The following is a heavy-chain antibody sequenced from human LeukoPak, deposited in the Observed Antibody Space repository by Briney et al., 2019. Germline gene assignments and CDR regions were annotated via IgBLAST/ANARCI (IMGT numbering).Heavy chain of an antibody. V-gene: IGHV4-59*01. CDR3: ARDRGFESYAFDI. CDR1: GGSISSYY. J-gene: IGHJ3*02. Sequence: SETLSLTCTVSGGSISSYYWSWIRQPPGKGLERIGYIYYSGSTNYNPSLKSRVTISVDTSKNQFSLKLSSVTAADTAVYYCARDRGFESYAFDIWGQGTMVTVSS. D-gene: IGHD3-10*01. CDR2: IYYSGST.